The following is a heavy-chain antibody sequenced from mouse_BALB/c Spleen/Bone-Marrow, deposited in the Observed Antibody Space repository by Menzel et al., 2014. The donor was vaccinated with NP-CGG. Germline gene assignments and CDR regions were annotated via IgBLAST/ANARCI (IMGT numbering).Heavy chain of an antibody. CDR1: GYSFTGYT. Sequence: EVKLVESGPALVKPGASMKISCKASGYSFTGYTMNWVKQSHGKNLEWIGLINPYNGGTTYDQKFKGKATLIVDKSSSTAYMELLSLTSEDSAVYYCARRDYYDYAWFAYWGQGTLVTVSA. CDR2: INPYNGGT. V-gene: IGHV1-18*01. CDR3: ARRDYYDYAWFAY. J-gene: IGHJ3*01. D-gene: IGHD2-4*01.